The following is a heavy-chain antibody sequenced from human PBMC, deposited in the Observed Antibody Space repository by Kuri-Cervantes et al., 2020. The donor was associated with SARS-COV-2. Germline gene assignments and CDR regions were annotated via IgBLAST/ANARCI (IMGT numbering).Heavy chain of an antibody. D-gene: IGHD5-24*01. CDR2: IYTSGST. CDR1: GGSISSGSYY. CDR3: ARDRGRWLQFDY. J-gene: IGHJ4*02. V-gene: IGHV4-61*02. Sequence: SETLSLTCTVSGGSISSGSYYWSWIRQPAGKGLEWIGRIYTSGSTNYNPSLKSRVTISVDTSKNQFSLKLSSVTAADTAVYYCARDRGRWLQFDYWGQGTLVTVSS.